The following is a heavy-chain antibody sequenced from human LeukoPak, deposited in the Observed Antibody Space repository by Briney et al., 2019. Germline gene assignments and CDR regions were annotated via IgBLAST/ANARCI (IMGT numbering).Heavy chain of an antibody. Sequence: GGSLRLSCAASGVTLSSYWMHWVRQAPGKGLVWVSRINSDGTSTTYADPVKGRFTISRDNAKNSPYLQMNSLRAEDTAVYYCVAARADFDYWGQGTLVTVSS. CDR2: INSDGTST. V-gene: IGHV3-74*01. CDR3: VAARADFDY. CDR1: GVTLSSYW. J-gene: IGHJ4*02. D-gene: IGHD2-15*01.